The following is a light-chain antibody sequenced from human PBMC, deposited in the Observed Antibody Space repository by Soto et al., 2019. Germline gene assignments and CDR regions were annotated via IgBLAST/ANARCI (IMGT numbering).Light chain of an antibody. CDR3: SSYTSSSTLEV. J-gene: IGLJ1*01. CDR1: SSDVGGYNY. CDR2: DVS. V-gene: IGLV2-14*01. Sequence: QSVLTQPASVSGSPGQSITISCTGTSSDVGGYNYVSWYQQHPGKAPKLMIYDVSNRPSGVSNRFSGSKSGNTASLTISGLQAEDEADYYCSSYTSSSTLEVFGTATKLTVL.